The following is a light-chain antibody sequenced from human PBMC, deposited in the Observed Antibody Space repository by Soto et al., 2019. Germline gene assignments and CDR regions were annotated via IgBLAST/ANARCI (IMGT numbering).Light chain of an antibody. V-gene: IGLV3-1*01. Sequence: SYELTQPPSVSVSPGQTASITCSGDKLGDKYACWYQQKPGQSPVLVIYQDSKRPSGIPERFSGSNSGNTATLTISGTQAMDEADYYCRAWDSSTAVFGGGTKLPVL. J-gene: IGLJ2*01. CDR2: QDS. CDR3: RAWDSSTAV. CDR1: KLGDKY.